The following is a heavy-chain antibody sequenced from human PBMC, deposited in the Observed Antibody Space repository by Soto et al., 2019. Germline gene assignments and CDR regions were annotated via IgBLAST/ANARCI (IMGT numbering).Heavy chain of an antibody. Sequence: QVQLQQWGAGLVKPSETLSLSCAVYGQSFSGHSWAWIRQPPGKGLEWIGEISESGSTYYNPSIKSRVTNSTDTSKNQFSLKLNSVTAADTAEYFCARGSGIVALPGELEDVNYDFWGQGTLVNVSS. CDR2: ISESGST. CDR3: ARGSGIVALPGELEDVNYDF. V-gene: IGHV4-34*01. J-gene: IGHJ4*02. D-gene: IGHD1-1*01. CDR1: GQSFSGHS.